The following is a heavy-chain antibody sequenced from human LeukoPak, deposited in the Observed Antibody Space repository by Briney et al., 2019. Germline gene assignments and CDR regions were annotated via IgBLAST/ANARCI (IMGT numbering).Heavy chain of an antibody. D-gene: IGHD5-18*01. CDR3: ARDAPGNTALDY. J-gene: IGHJ4*02. V-gene: IGHV3-74*01. CDR1: GFTFSIYW. Sequence: PGGSLRLSCAASGFTFSIYWMHWVRQPPGKGLVWVSRINSDGSSTSYADSVKGRFTISRDSAKNTLYLQMNSLRVKDTALYYCARDAPGNTALDYWGQGSLVTVSS. CDR2: INSDGSST.